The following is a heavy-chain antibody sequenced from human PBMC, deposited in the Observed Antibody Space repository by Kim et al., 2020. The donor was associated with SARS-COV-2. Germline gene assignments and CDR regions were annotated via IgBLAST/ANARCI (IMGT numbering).Heavy chain of an antibody. D-gene: IGHD6-19*01. CDR2: IDPSDSYT. J-gene: IGHJ4*02. Sequence: GESLKISCKGSGYSFTSYWISWVRQMPGKGLEWMGRIDPSDSYTNYSPSFQGHVTISADKSISTAYLQWSSLKASDTAMYYCARHEGIAVAGTGGGYWGQGTLVTVSS. CDR3: ARHEGIAVAGTGGGY. CDR1: GYSFTSYW. V-gene: IGHV5-10-1*01.